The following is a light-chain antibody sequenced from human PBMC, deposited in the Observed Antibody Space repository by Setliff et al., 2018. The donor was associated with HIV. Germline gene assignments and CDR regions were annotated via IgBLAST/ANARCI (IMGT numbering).Light chain of an antibody. Sequence: LTQPASVSGSPGQSITISCTGTSSDVGGYSYVSWYQQHPGRAPKLIIYEVRNRPSGVSSRFSGSKSGNTASLTISGLQAEDEADYYCSSYAISNTLPFGTGTKVTVL. J-gene: IGLJ1*01. CDR2: EVR. CDR1: SSDVGGYSY. V-gene: IGLV2-14*01. CDR3: SSYAISNTLP.